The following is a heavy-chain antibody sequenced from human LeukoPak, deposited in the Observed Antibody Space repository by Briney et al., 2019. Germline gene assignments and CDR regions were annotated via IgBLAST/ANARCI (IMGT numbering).Heavy chain of an antibody. V-gene: IGHV3-23*01. CDR2: ISGSGDST. D-gene: IGHD3-10*01. J-gene: IGHJ4*02. CDR1: EFTFSSCD. CDR3: AKNSYYYGSGTYYFDY. Sequence: GGTLRLSCAASEFTFSSCDMIWVRQPPGKGLEWVSTISGSGDSTSYADFVKGRFTISRDNSKNTLYLQMNSLRAEDTAVYYCAKNSYYYGSGTYYFDYWGQGTLVTVSS.